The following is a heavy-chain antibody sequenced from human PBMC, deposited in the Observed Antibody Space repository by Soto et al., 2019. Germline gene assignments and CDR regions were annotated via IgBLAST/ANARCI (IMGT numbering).Heavy chain of an antibody. V-gene: IGHV3-11*01. CDR2: ISASGANI. CDR3: ASPGVSVSGEGV. Sequence: PGGSLRLSCAASGFTFSDYYMSWIRQAPGKGLEWISYISASGANIYYADSVQGRFTISRDNAKSSVHLHMSSLTADDTAVYYCASPGVSVSGEGVWGQGTLVTVSS. D-gene: IGHD1-1*01. J-gene: IGHJ4*02. CDR1: GFTFSDYY.